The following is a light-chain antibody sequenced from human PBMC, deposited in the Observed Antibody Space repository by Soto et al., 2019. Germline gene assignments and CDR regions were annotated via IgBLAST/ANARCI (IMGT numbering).Light chain of an antibody. Sequence: EDVLTQSPGTLSLSPGERPTLSCRASQSVSNNYLGWFQQKPGQTPRLLIFDASNRATGIPDRFSGSGPGTHFTLTISRLEAEEFAMYYCPQDATAPLAFGGGPRVGI. V-gene: IGKV3-20*01. J-gene: IGKJ4*01. CDR3: PQDATAPLA. CDR2: DAS. CDR1: QSVSNNY.